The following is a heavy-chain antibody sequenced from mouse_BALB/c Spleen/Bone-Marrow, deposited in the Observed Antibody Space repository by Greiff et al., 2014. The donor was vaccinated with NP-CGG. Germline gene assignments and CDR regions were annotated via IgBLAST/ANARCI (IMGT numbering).Heavy chain of an antibody. CDR3: ARYYYGYYFDY. CDR2: VDPANGNT. Sequence: VQLQQSGAELVKPGASVKLSCTASGFNIKDTYMHWVKQRPEQGLEWIGRVDPANGNTKYDPKFQGKATITADTSSNTAYLQLSSLTSEDTAVYCCARYYYGYYFDYWGQGTTLTVSS. V-gene: IGHV14-3*02. J-gene: IGHJ2*01. CDR1: GFNIKDTY. D-gene: IGHD1-2*01.